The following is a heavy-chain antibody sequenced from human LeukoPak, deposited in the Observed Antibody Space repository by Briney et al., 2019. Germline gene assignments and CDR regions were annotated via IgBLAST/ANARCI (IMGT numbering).Heavy chain of an antibody. V-gene: IGHV3-21*04. Sequence: GGSLRLSCAASGFSFSSYRMNWVRQAPGKGLEWVSSVSNSGDYIHYADSVKGRFTISRDNSKNTLYLQMNSLRAEDTAVYYCAKAVDTATWYNWFDPWGQGTLVTVSS. D-gene: IGHD5-18*01. CDR3: AKAVDTATWYNWFDP. CDR2: VSNSGDYI. CDR1: GFSFSSYR. J-gene: IGHJ5*02.